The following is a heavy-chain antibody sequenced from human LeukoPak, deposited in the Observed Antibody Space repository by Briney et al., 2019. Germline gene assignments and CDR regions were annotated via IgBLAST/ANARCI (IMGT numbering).Heavy chain of an antibody. CDR3: ARAYYYGSGSFHKRGFDY. CDR1: GFSLSTSGMC. Sequence: SGPALVKPTQTLTLTCTFSGFSLSTSGMCVSWIRQPPGKALEWLARIDWDDDKYHSTSLKTRLTISKDTSKNQVVLTMTNMDPVDTATYYCARAYYYGSGSFHKRGFDYWGQGTLVTVSS. J-gene: IGHJ4*02. V-gene: IGHV2-70*11. D-gene: IGHD3-10*01. CDR2: IDWDDDK.